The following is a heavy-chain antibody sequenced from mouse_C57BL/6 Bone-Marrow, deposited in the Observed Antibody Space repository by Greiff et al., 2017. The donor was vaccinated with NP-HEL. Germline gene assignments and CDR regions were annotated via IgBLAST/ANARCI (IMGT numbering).Heavy chain of an antibody. CDR1: GFTFSSYA. V-gene: IGHV5-4*01. CDR3: ARIASDYYGSSYDYAMDY. CDR2: ISDGGSYT. Sequence: EVQGVESGGGLVKPGGSLKLSCAASGFTFSSYAMSWVRQTPDKRLEWVATISDGGSYTYYPDNVKGRFTLHRDNAKNNLYLPMSHLESEDTAMYYCARIASDYYGSSYDYAMDYWGQGTSVTVSS. J-gene: IGHJ4*01. D-gene: IGHD1-1*01.